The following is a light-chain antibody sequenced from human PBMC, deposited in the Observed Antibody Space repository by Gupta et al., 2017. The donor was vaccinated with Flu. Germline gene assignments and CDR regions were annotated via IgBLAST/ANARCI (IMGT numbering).Light chain of an antibody. Sequence: QSALTQPASVSGSPGPLITISCTGTSAVGSYNLVSWYQPHPGKAHTRIIHSGSNRPPGVSDRFSGSKSGTTASMTLSGLQAEDDAEYYCCSYASLNTWVFGGGTKVTVL. CDR1: SAVGSYNL. V-gene: IGLV2-23*01. CDR2: SGS. CDR3: CSYASLNTWV. J-gene: IGLJ3*02.